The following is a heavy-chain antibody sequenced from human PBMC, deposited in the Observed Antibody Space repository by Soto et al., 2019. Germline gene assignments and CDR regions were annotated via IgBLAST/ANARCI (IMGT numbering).Heavy chain of an antibody. CDR2: IYFSGST. D-gene: IGHD6-13*01. CDR1: GGSISNGGYY. CDR3: ARDSHSQQPNHRWGGGYMDV. V-gene: IGHV4-31*11. Sequence: QVQLQESGPGLVKPSQTLSLTCVVSGGSISNGGYYWSWIRQHPGKGLEWIGAIYFSGSTYYNPSLKSRVTISVATPKNQFSLKLSSVTAADTAVYYCARDSHSQQPNHRWGGGYMDVLGKGTTVTVSS. J-gene: IGHJ6*03.